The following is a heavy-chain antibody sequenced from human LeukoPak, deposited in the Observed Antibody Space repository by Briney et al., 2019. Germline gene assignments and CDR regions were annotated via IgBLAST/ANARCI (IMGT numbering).Heavy chain of an antibody. Sequence: TGGSLRLSCAASGFTFSSYAMSWVRQAPGKGLEWVSAISGSGGSTYYADSVKGRFTISRVNSKNTLYLQMNSLRAEDTAVYYCAKNYDPLDAFDIWGQGTMVTVSS. V-gene: IGHV3-23*01. J-gene: IGHJ3*02. CDR1: GFTFSSYA. D-gene: IGHD3-22*01. CDR3: AKNYDPLDAFDI. CDR2: ISGSGGST.